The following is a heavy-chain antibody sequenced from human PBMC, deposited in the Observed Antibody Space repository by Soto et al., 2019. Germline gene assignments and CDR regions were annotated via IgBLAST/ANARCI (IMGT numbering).Heavy chain of an antibody. CDR2: ICGSGDTT. CDR1: GSGFTFSSFA. D-gene: IGHD2-15*01. Sequence: PGGSLRLSCAASGSGFTFSSFALSWVRQAPGKGLEWVSAICGSGDTTHYTDSVKGRFTISRDNSKNTLYLQVNSLRAEDTAVYYCAKGVGNGESCHSGYNYWGQGTPVTVSS. V-gene: IGHV3-23*01. J-gene: IGHJ4*02. CDR3: AKGVGNGESCHSGYNY.